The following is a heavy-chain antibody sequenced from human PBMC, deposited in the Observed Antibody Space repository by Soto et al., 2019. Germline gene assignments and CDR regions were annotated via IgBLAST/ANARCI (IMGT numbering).Heavy chain of an antibody. Sequence: QVQLVESGGGVVQPGRSLRLSCAASGFTFSSYGMHWVRQAPGKGLEWVAVISYDGSNKYYADSVKGRFTISRDNSKNTLYLQMNSLRSDDTAVYYWAQDLLWPGRAYGMAVWGQGTTVTFSS. CDR3: AQDLLWPGRAYGMAV. J-gene: IGHJ6*02. V-gene: IGHV3-30*18. CDR1: GFTFSSYG. D-gene: IGHD2-21*01. CDR2: ISYDGSNK.